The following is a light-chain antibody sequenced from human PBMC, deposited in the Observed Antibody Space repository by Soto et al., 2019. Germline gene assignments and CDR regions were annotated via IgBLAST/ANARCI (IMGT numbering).Light chain of an antibody. CDR1: SSNIGAGYD. Sequence: QSVLTQPPSVSGAPGQRVTISCTESSSNIGAGYDVHWYQQLPGTAPKLLIYGNSNRPSGVPDRFSGSKSGTSASLAITGLQAEDEADYYCQPYDSSLGGWVFGGGTKLTVL. CDR2: GNS. V-gene: IGLV1-40*01. J-gene: IGLJ3*02. CDR3: QPYDSSLGGWV.